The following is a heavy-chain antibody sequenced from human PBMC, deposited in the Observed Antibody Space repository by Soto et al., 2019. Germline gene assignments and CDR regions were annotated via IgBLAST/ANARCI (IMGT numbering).Heavy chain of an antibody. CDR3: AKALAYGGNLSDY. D-gene: IGHD4-17*01. Sequence: GGSLRLSCAASGFTFSSYGMHWVRQAPGKGLEWVAVISYDGSNKYYADSVKGRFTISRDNSKNTLYLQMNSLRAEDTAVYYCAKALAYGGNLSDYWGQGTLVTVSS. CDR1: GFTFSSYG. V-gene: IGHV3-30*18. CDR2: ISYDGSNK. J-gene: IGHJ4*02.